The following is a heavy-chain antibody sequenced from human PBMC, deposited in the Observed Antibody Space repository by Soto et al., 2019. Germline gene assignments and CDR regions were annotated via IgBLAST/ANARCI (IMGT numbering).Heavy chain of an antibody. CDR1: GGSISSGGYY. Sequence: QVQLQESGPGLVKPSQTLSLTCTVSGGSISSGGYYWSWIRQHPGKGLEWIGYIYYSGSTYYNPSLKSRVTISVDTSKNQFSLKLSSVTAADTAVYYCARRGSYSSSSESYYYYYYGMDVWGQGTTVTVSS. D-gene: IGHD6-6*01. CDR2: IYYSGST. J-gene: IGHJ6*02. V-gene: IGHV4-31*03. CDR3: ARRGSYSSSSESYYYYYYGMDV.